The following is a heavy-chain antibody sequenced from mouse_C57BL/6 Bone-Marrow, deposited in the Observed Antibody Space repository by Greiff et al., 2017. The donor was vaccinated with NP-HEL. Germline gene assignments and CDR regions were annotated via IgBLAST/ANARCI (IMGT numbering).Heavy chain of an antibody. J-gene: IGHJ4*01. CDR1: GYTFTSYG. V-gene: IGHV1-81*01. CDR2: IYPRSGNT. Sequence: VKLMESGAELARPGASVKLSCKASGYTFTSYGISWVKQRTGQGLEWIGEIYPRSGNTYYNEKFKGKATLTADKSSSTAYMELRSLTSEDSAVYFCARGTTVVAKNYYAMDYWGQGTSVTVSS. D-gene: IGHD1-1*01. CDR3: ARGTTVVAKNYYAMDY.